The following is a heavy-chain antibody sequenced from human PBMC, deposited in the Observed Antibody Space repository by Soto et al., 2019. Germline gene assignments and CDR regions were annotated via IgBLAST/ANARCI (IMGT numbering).Heavy chain of an antibody. CDR2: IFSNTEK. V-gene: IGHV2-26*01. D-gene: IGHD4-4*01. CDR1: GFSLSNTRMG. J-gene: IGHJ6*02. Sequence: QVTLKESGPVLVKPTETLTLTCTVSGFSLSNTRMGVSWIRQPPGKALEWLAHIFSNTEKSYSASLKSRLTISKDTSKSQVVLTMTNMNPVDTGTYYCARSKGYSNSNYFHYAMDVWGQGTTVTVSS. CDR3: ARSKGYSNSNYFHYAMDV.